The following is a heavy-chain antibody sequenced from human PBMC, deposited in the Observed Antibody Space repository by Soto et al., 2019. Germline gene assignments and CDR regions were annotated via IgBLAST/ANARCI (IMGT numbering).Heavy chain of an antibody. CDR2: INPNNGAT. D-gene: IGHD3-3*01. CDR1: TYTFKDYF. V-gene: IGHV1-2*02. J-gene: IGHJ4*02. CDR3: ARDASPDFWSGYYDH. Sequence: HLVQSGAEVKQPGASVRVSCKASTYTFKDYFLHWVRQAPGQGLEWMGWINPNNGATEYAQKFQGRVTMTSDTSISTAYIEVSGLKSGDTAVYYCARDASPDFWSGYYDHWGQGTLITVST.